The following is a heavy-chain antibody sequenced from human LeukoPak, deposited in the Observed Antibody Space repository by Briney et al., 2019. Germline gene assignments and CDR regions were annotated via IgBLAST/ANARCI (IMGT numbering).Heavy chain of an antibody. V-gene: IGHV5-10-1*01. CDR2: IDPSDSYI. D-gene: IGHD5-12*01. Sequence: GESLKIFCKGSGYTFTNYWIGWVRQMPGKGLEWVGRIDPSDSYINYSPSFQGHVTISADKSNSTAYLQWSTLKASDTAMYYCARRGMGYSGYDGYWNFDLWGRGTLVTVSS. CDR3: ARRGMGYSGYDGYWNFDL. J-gene: IGHJ2*01. CDR1: GYTFTNYW.